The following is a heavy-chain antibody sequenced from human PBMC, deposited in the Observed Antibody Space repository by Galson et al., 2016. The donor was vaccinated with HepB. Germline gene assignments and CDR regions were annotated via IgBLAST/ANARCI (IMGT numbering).Heavy chain of an antibody. CDR1: GGSMSSGNW. V-gene: IGHV4-4*02. CDR2: VYQSGST. J-gene: IGHJ6*02. CDR3: ARVPPRYYYYYGMDV. Sequence: ETLSLTCAVSGGSMSSGNWWSWVRQPPGEGLEWIGEVYQSGSTNYSPSLKSRVTISIDKSKNQFSLKLTSVTAADAAVYYCARVPPRYYYYYGMDVWGQGTTVTVSS.